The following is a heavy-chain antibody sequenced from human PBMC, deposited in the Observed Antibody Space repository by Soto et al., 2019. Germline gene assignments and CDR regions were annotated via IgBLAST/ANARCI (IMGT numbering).Heavy chain of an antibody. CDR3: ARHNYGSGSTYFDY. Sequence: SETLSLTCTVSGGSISSDYWSWIRPPPGKGLEWIGYIYYSGSTNYNPSLKSRVTISRDTSKNQFSLKLNSMTAADTAVYYCARHNYGSGSTYFDYWGQGTLVTVSS. CDR1: GGSISSDY. J-gene: IGHJ4*02. D-gene: IGHD3-10*01. V-gene: IGHV4-59*08. CDR2: IYYSGST.